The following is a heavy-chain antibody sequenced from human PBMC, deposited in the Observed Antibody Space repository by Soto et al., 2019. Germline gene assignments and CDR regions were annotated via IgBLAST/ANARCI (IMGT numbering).Heavy chain of an antibody. CDR2: FIPNFGTT. J-gene: IGHJ5*02. V-gene: IGHV1-69*06. CDR3: ATRYSSSWAGWFDP. CDR1: GGTVSSYA. Sequence: SVKVSCKASGGTVSSYAISWVRQAPGQGLEWMGGFIPNFGTTNYAQKFQGRVTMTEDTSTNTAYMELSSLRSEDTAVYYCATRYSSSWAGWFDPWGQGTLVTVSS. D-gene: IGHD6-13*01.